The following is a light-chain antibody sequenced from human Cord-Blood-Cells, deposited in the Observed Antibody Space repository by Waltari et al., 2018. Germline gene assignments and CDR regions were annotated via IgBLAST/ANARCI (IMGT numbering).Light chain of an antibody. CDR1: QSISSW. Sequence: DIQMTQPPSTLSASVGDRVTITCRASQSISSWLAWYQQKPGKAPKLLISDASSFESGVPSRFSGSGSGTEFTLTISSLQPDDFATYYCQQYNSYSGTFGQGTKVEIK. V-gene: IGKV1-5*01. CDR3: QQYNSYSGT. CDR2: DAS. J-gene: IGKJ1*01.